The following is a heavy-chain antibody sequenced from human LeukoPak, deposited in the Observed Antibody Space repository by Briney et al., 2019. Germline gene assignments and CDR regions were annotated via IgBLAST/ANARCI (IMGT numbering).Heavy chain of an antibody. CDR3: ARGAPRGVPDFDY. CDR2: IKQDGSEK. CDR1: GFTFSRFW. J-gene: IGHJ4*02. Sequence: GGSLRLSCAASGFTFSRFWMSWVRQAPGKGLEWVANIKQDGSEKYYVDSVKGRFTISRDNAKNSLYLQMNSLRAEDTAVYYCARGAPRGVPDFDYWGQGTLVTVSS. V-gene: IGHV3-7*01. D-gene: IGHD2-8*01.